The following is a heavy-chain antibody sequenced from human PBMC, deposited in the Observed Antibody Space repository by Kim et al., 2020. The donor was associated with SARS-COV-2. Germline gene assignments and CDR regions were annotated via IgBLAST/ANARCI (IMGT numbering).Heavy chain of an antibody. D-gene: IGHD3-10*01. Sequence: SETLSLTCAVYGGSFSGYYWSWIRQPPGKGLEWIGEINHSGSTNYNPSLKSRVTISVDTSKNQFSLKLSSVTAADTAVYYCARVHRLLWFRERYFDYWG. CDR1: GGSFSGYY. CDR2: INHSGST. CDR3: ARVHRLLWFRERYFDY. J-gene: IGHJ4*01. V-gene: IGHV4-34*01.